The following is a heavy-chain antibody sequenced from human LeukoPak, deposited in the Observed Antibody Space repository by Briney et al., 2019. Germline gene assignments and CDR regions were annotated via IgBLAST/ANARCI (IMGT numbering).Heavy chain of an antibody. CDR1: GGSISSSSYY. V-gene: IGHV4-39*07. D-gene: IGHD3-10*01. CDR3: AREGRTTMVRGVIR. J-gene: IGHJ4*02. Sequence: PSETLSLTCTVSGGSISSSSYYWGWIRQPPGKGLECIRSIYYGGSTYYNPSLKSRVTISVDTSKNQFSLKLSSVTAADTAVYYCAREGRTTMVRGVIRWGQGTLVTVSS. CDR2: IYYGGST.